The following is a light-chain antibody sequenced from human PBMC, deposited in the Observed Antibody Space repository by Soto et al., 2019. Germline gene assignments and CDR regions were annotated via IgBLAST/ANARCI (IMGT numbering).Light chain of an antibody. CDR3: QQYNNWPPIT. CDR2: DAS. V-gene: IGKV3-11*01. CDR1: QSVSSY. J-gene: IGKJ5*01. Sequence: EIVLTQSPGTLSLSPGERATLSCRASQSVSSYLAWYQQKPGQAPRLLIYDASNRATGIPARLSGSGSGTDFTLTISRLEPEDFAVYYCQQYNNWPPITFGQGTRVEIK.